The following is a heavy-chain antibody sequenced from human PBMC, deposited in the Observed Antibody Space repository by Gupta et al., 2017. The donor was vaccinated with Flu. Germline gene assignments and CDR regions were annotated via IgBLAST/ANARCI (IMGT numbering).Heavy chain of an antibody. CDR1: VNSVAYF. D-gene: IGHD3-10*01. V-gene: IGHV4-31*02. CDR2: IYYSGST. CDR3: ARDLPGDGMDV. Sequence: VNSVAYFGSWSRQHPGKGLEWIGYIYYSGSTSYNPSLKSRVTISIDTSNNQFSLKLSSVTVADTAVYYCARDLPGDGMDVWGQGTTVTVSS. J-gene: IGHJ6*02.